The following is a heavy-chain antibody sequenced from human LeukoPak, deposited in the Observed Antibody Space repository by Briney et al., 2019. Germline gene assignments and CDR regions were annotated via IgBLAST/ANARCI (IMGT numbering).Heavy chain of an antibody. J-gene: IGHJ4*02. CDR1: GFTFSSYS. D-gene: IGHD3-22*01. CDR3: ARAPFTYYYDSSGYFD. V-gene: IGHV3-21*01. Sequence: GGSLRLSCAASGFTFSSYSMNWVRQAPGKGLEWVSSISSSSSYIYYADSVKGRFTSSRDNAKNSLYLQMNSRRAEDTAVYYCARAPFTYYYDSSGYFDWGQGTLVTVSS. CDR2: ISSSSSYI.